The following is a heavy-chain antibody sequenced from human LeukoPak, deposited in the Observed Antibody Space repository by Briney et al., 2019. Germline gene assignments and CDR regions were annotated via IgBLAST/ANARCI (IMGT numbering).Heavy chain of an antibody. CDR2: IRQDGSEK. CDR1: GFTLSFYW. CDR3: AVIDSNAWQMGLDY. D-gene: IGHD3-16*02. Sequence: GGSLRLSCAASGFTLSFYWMSWVRQAPGKGLEWVANIRQDGSEKNYADSVKGRFSVSRDNAKNSLYLQMESLRAEDTAVYYCAVIDSNAWQMGLDYWGQGTLVTVSS. V-gene: IGHV3-7*01. J-gene: IGHJ4*02.